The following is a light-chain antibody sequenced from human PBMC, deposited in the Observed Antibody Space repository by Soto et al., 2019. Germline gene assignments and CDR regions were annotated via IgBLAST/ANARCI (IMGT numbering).Light chain of an antibody. V-gene: IGKV3-15*01. Sequence: EIVMTQSPATLSVSPGERATLSCRASQSVSSNLAWYQQKPGQAPRLLIYGASTRATGIPARFSGSGSGTEFTLTISSLPSEDFAVYYCQQMGTFGQGTKVEIK. CDR3: QQMGT. J-gene: IGKJ1*01. CDR2: GAS. CDR1: QSVSSN.